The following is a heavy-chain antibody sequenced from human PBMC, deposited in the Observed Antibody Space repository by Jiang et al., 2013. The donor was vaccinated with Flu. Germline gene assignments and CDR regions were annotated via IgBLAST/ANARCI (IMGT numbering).Heavy chain of an antibody. Sequence: GAEVKKPGASVKVSCKASGYTFTGYYMHWVRQAPGQGLEWMGWINPNSGGTNYAQKFQGRVTMTRDTSISTAYMELSRLRSDDTAVYYCARVSSGWYGWFDPWGQGTLVTVSS. CDR3: ARVSSGWYGWFDP. V-gene: IGHV1-2*02. CDR1: GYTFTGYY. CDR2: INPNSGGT. D-gene: IGHD6-19*01. J-gene: IGHJ5*02.